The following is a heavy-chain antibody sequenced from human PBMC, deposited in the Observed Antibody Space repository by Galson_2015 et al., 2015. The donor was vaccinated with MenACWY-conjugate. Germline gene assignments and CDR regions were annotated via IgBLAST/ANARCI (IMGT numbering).Heavy chain of an antibody. V-gene: IGHV3-15*01. CDR1: GLTFSNVW. J-gene: IGHJ5*02. CDR3: TRDRDVGGSRWWFDP. D-gene: IGHD2-15*01. Sequence: SLRLSCATSGLTFSNVWMSWVRQAPGKGLEWVARIKCRTDGGTTDYATPVKGRFTILRDDSAKTLYLQMSSLKIEDTATYFCTRDRDVGGSRWWFDPWGQGTLVTVSS. CDR2: IKCRTDGGTT.